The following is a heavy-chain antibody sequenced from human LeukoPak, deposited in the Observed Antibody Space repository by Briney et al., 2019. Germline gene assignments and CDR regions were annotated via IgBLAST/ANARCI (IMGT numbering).Heavy chain of an antibody. J-gene: IGHJ3*02. CDR2: VSGSGTTA. Sequence: GGSLRLSCTASGFTFSSYAMNWVRQAPGKGLEWVSTVSGSGTTAYSADSVKGRFTISRDNSKNTLFLEMYTLRAEDTAVYYCAKDHDFWSAYYRYAFDIWGQGTMVTVSS. CDR3: AKDHDFWSAYYRYAFDI. V-gene: IGHV3-23*01. D-gene: IGHD3-3*01. CDR1: GFTFSSYA.